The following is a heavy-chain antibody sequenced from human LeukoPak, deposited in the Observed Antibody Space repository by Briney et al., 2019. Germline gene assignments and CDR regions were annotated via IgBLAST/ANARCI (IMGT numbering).Heavy chain of an antibody. J-gene: IGHJ4*02. CDR3: APLLVPAAIPPVHGY. CDR2: ISSSSSTI. CDR1: GFTFSSYS. Sequence: PGGSLRLSCAASGFTFSSYSMNWVRQAPGKGLEWVSYISSSSSTIYYADSVKGRFTISRDNAKNSLYLQMNSLRAEDTAVYYCAPLLVPAAIPPVHGYWGQGTLVTVSS. D-gene: IGHD2-2*02. V-gene: IGHV3-48*01.